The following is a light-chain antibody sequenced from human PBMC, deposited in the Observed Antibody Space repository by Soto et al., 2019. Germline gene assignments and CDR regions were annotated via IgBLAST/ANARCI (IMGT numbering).Light chain of an antibody. CDR1: SSDVGTYNY. Sequence: QSALTQPASVSGSPGQSITISCTGTSSDVGTYNYVSWYQHRPGKAPKLMIYDVSYRTSGVSNRFSGPKSANTASLTISGFQAEDGADYYCSSYTTSTTQVFGGGTKVTVL. CDR3: SSYTTSTTQV. V-gene: IGLV2-14*01. CDR2: DVS. J-gene: IGLJ3*02.